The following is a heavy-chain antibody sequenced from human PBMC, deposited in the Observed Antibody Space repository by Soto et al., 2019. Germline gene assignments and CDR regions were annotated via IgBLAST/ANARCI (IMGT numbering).Heavy chain of an antibody. CDR3: ARTKDYSSSLDY. J-gene: IGHJ4*02. CDR2: ICYSGRT. D-gene: IGHD6-6*01. CDR1: GGSSSSGGYY. Sequence: SETLSLTCTVSGGSSSSGGYYWTWIRQHPGKGLEWIGCICYSGRTYYNPSLKSRLTISVDTSKRQFCLKLSSVTAADTAIYYCARTKDYSSSLDYWGQGALVTVSS. V-gene: IGHV4-31*03.